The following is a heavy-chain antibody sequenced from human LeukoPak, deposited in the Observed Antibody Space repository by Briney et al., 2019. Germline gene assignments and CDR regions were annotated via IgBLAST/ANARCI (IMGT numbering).Heavy chain of an antibody. D-gene: IGHD3-10*01. CDR1: GYTFSSYL. CDR2: ISGHTGNS. CDR3: ARIWAEFLLVCDF. Sequence: ASVSVSCKASGYTFSSYLISWVRQVPGQGLEWMGWISGHTGNSDYEQKFKDRITLTTDTSSSPAYLELRSLTSDDTAVYFCARIWAEFLLVCDFWGRGTLVTVAS. J-gene: IGHJ4*02. V-gene: IGHV1-18*01.